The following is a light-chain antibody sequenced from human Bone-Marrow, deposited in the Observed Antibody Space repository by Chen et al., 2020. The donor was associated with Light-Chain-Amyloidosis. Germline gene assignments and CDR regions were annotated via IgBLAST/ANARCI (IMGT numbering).Light chain of an antibody. CDR1: SSNIGAGYD. Sequence: QSVLTQPPSVSGAPGQRVTIPCTGSSSNIGAGYDVHWYQQLPGTAPKLLTYGNSNRPSGVPDRFSGSKSGTSASLAITGLQAEDEADYYCQSYDSSLSGPVVFGGGTKLTVL. CDR2: GNS. J-gene: IGLJ2*01. CDR3: QSYDSSLSGPVV. V-gene: IGLV1-40*01.